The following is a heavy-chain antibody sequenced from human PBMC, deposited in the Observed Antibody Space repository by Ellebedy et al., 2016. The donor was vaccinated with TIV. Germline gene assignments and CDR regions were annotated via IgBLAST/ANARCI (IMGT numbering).Heavy chain of an antibody. Sequence: GGSLRLXXAASGFTFSRYWMHWVRQVPGKGLMWVSRIKSDGSSTGYADSVKGRFTISRDNAKNTLYLQMNSLRAEDTAVYYCARACSWNAFDIWGHGTLVTVSS. V-gene: IGHV3-74*01. D-gene: IGHD4/OR15-4a*01. CDR1: GFTFSRYW. CDR2: IKSDGSST. CDR3: ARACSWNAFDI. J-gene: IGHJ3*02.